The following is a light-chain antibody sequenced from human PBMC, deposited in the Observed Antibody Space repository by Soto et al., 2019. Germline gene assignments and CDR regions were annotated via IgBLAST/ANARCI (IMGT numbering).Light chain of an antibody. CDR2: RTT. CDR1: TGEVSSGYL. CDR3: LLHFGTFWV. V-gene: IGLV7-43*01. Sequence: QTVVTQEPSVTVSPGETVTLTCAPSTGEVSSGYLSNWFQQKPGQAPRTLINRTTNRRSWTPARFSGSLLGGKPALTLSGVQPEDEAEYYRLLHFGTFWVFGGGTQLTVL. J-gene: IGLJ3*02.